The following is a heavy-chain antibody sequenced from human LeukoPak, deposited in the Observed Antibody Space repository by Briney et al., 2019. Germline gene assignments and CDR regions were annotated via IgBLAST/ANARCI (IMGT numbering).Heavy chain of an antibody. V-gene: IGHV4-39*07. CDR3: AKHQESMIRGVLYHMDV. CDR2: MYYSGST. CDR1: GGSISNSSYY. Sequence: SETLSLTCTVSGGSISNSSYYWGWIRQPPGKGPKWIGSMYYSGSTYYNPSLKSRVTISVDTSKNQFSLKLSSVTAADTAVYYCAKHQESMIRGVLYHMDVWGKGTTVSISS. J-gene: IGHJ6*03. D-gene: IGHD3-10*01.